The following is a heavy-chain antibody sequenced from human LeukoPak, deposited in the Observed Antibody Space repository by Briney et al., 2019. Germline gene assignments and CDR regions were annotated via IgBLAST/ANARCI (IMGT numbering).Heavy chain of an antibody. J-gene: IGHJ4*02. V-gene: IGHV3-30*01. D-gene: IGHD2-2*01. Sequence: YDGSNKYYADSVKGRFTISRDNSKNTLYLQMNSLRAEDTAVYYCARAKYCSGTSCYRLDYWGQGTLVTVSS. CDR2: YDGSNK. CDR3: ARAKYCSGTSCYRLDY.